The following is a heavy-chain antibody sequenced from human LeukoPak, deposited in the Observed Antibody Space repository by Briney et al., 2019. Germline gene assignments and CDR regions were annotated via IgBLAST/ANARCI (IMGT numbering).Heavy chain of an antibody. Sequence: GGSLRLSCAASGFTFSSYSMNWVRQAPGKGLEWVSSISSSSSYIYYADSVKGRFTISRDNAKNSLYLQMNSLRAEDTAVYYCARGFQYYYGSGSHYPWGQGTLVTVSS. CDR2: ISSSSSYI. J-gene: IGHJ5*02. CDR3: ARGFQYYYGSGSHYP. CDR1: GFTFSSYS. D-gene: IGHD3-10*01. V-gene: IGHV3-21*01.